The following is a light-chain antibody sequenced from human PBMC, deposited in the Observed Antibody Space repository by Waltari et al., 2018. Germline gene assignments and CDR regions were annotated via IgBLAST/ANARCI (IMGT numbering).Light chain of an antibody. CDR2: GAS. V-gene: IGKV1-39*01. J-gene: IGKJ2*01. CDR3: QQSYSSPYT. CDR1: QSIITY. Sequence: DIQMTQSPSSLSASVGDRVTITCRASQSIITYLNGYQLKTGKAPNLLISGASSLHTGVPARFSGSGSGTDFTLTISSLQPEDFAIYYCQQSYSSPYTFGQGTKVE.